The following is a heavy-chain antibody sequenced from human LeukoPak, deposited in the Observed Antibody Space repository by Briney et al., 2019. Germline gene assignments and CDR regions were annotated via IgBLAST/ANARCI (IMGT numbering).Heavy chain of an antibody. D-gene: IGHD1-26*01. J-gene: IGHJ4*02. Sequence: GGSLRLSCAASGFTFSSYAMSWVRQAPGKGLEWVSAISGSGGSTYYADSVKGRFTISRDNSKNTLYLEMSSLRAEGTAIYYCAKDRVGAILYFDYWGQGSLVTVSS. CDR3: AKDRVGAILYFDY. CDR2: ISGSGGST. V-gene: IGHV3-23*01. CDR1: GFTFSSYA.